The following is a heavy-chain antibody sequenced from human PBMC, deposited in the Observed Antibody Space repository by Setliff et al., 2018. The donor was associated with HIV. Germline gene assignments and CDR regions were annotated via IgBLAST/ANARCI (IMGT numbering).Heavy chain of an antibody. CDR2: FYHSGRT. CDR3: SRSYCGGDCSLVVDTNWFDP. V-gene: IGHV4-38-2*01. Sequence: SETLSLTCAVSGYSISSGYYLGWIRQPPGKGLQWIGSFYHSGRTYYNPPLKSRVTISVDTSKNHFSLRLSSVTAADTAVYYCSRSYCGGDCSLVVDTNWFDPWGQGTLVTVSS. CDR1: GYSISSGYY. D-gene: IGHD2-21*01. J-gene: IGHJ5*02.